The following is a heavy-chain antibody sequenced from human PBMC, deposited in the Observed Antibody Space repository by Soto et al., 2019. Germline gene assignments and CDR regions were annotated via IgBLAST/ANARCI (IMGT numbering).Heavy chain of an antibody. Sequence: EVQLLESGGGLVQPGGSLRLSCAASGFTFSSYAMSWVRQAPGKGLEWVSAISGSGGSTYYADSVKGRFTISRDNSKNTLYLQMNSLRAEDTAVYYCAKDPLWFGENYYYYGMDVWGQGTTVTVSS. CDR1: GFTFSSYA. J-gene: IGHJ6*02. D-gene: IGHD3-10*01. CDR3: AKDPLWFGENYYYYGMDV. CDR2: ISGSGGST. V-gene: IGHV3-23*01.